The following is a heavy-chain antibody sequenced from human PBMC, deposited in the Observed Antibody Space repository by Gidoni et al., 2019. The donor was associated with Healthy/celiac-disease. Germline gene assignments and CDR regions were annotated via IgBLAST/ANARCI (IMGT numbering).Heavy chain of an antibody. D-gene: IGHD3-22*01. CDR3: ARGGRNYDSTSYYCDY. Sequence: VQLAESGGGVVQPGSSLRLSCAASGFTFSSYGMHWVRQAPGKGLEWVAVIWSDGSNKYYADSVKGRFTISRDNSKNTLYLQMNSLRVEDTAVYYCARGGRNYDSTSYYCDYWGQGTLVTVSS. V-gene: IGHV3-33*01. J-gene: IGHJ4*02. CDR1: GFTFSSYG. CDR2: IWSDGSNK.